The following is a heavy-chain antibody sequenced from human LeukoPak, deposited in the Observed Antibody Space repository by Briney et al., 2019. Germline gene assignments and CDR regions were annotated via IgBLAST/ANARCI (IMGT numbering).Heavy chain of an antibody. V-gene: IGHV3-21*01. D-gene: IGHD3-16*01. J-gene: IGHJ4*02. CDR1: GFSFSSYS. Sequence: PGGSLRLSCAASGFSFSSYSMNWVRQAPGKGLEWVSSISSSSSYIYYADSVKGRFTISRDNSKNSLYLQMNSLRAEDTAVYYCARDPDYRGSQPHGYFDYWGQGTLVTVSS. CDR2: ISSSSSYI. CDR3: ARDPDYRGSQPHGYFDY.